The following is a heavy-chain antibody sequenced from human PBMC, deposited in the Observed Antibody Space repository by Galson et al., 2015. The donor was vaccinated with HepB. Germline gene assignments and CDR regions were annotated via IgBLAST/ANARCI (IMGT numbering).Heavy chain of an antibody. CDR2: ISSSSSYI. CDR1: GFTFSSYS. D-gene: IGHD6-19*01. Sequence: SLRLSCAASGFTFSSYSMNWVRQAPGKGLGWVSSISSSSSYIYYADSVKGRFTISRDNAKNSLYLQMNSLRAEDTAVYYCARDRASGWYGRDYWGQGTLVTVSS. CDR3: ARDRASGWYGRDY. J-gene: IGHJ4*02. V-gene: IGHV3-21*01.